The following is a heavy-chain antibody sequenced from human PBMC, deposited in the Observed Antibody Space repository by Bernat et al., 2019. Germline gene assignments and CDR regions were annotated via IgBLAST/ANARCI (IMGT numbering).Heavy chain of an antibody. V-gene: IGHV3-53*01. D-gene: IGHD3-16*01. CDR2: IDTGGTT. CDR3: ARVNYDILLNYYYGMDV. Sequence: EVQMVESGGGLIQLGGSLRLSCAASGFTVSSNYMSWVRQAPGKGLEWVSVIDTGGTTYFADSVKGRFTITRDNSKDTLYLQMHSLRAEDTAVYYCARVNYDILLNYYYGMDVWGQGTTVTVSS. CDR1: GFTVSSNY. J-gene: IGHJ6*02.